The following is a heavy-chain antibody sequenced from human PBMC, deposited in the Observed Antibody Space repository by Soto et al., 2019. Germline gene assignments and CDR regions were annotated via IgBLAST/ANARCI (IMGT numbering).Heavy chain of an antibody. CDR3: ALRSRTFSWCTDAFDI. CDR2: IFWNNDK. Sequence: QTLSLTCIFSGCSLTTTGVGVGWIRQPPGKAPEWLALIFWNNDKRYNPSLKNRLTVTKDTSENRVFLTMTNTDPVDTATYYCALRSRTFSWCTDAFDIWGQGKLVTV. CDR1: GCSLTTTGVG. J-gene: IGHJ3*02. D-gene: IGHD6-13*01. V-gene: IGHV2-5*01.